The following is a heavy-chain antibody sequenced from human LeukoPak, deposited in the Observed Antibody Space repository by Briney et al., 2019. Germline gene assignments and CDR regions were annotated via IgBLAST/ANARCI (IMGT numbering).Heavy chain of an antibody. CDR3: AKEGGNASSGYYAFDI. J-gene: IGHJ3*02. Sequence: PSETLSLTCAVSGGSISSGGYSWSWIRQPPGKGLEWIGYINYGGSTYYNPSLKSRLTMSVDTSKNQFSLKLSSVTAADTAIYYCAKEGGNASSGYYAFDIWGQGTMVTVSS. V-gene: IGHV4-30-4*07. CDR1: GGSISSGGYS. D-gene: IGHD3-22*01. CDR2: INYGGST.